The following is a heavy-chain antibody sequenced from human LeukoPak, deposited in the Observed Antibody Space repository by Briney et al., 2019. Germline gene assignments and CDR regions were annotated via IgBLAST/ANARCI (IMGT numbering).Heavy chain of an antibody. Sequence: SQTLSLTCTVSGGSISSGDYYWSWVRQPPGKGLEWIAYMYYSGSTYYNPSLKSRVTMPADTSKNQLSLKLSSVTAADTAVYYCARPYYYDSRIDPWGQGILVTVSS. J-gene: IGHJ5*02. D-gene: IGHD3-22*01. CDR2: MYYSGST. V-gene: IGHV4-30-4*01. CDR1: GGSISSGDYY. CDR3: ARPYYYDSRIDP.